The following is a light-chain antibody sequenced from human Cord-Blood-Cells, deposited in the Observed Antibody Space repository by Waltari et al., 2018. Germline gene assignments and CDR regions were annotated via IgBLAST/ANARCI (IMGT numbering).Light chain of an antibody. CDR2: DAS. V-gene: IGKV3-11*01. CDR1: PSVISY. CDR3: QQRSNWPPIT. J-gene: IGKJ5*01. Sequence: EIVLTQSPATLSLSPGERATLSCRASPSVISYLAWYQRKPGQAPRLLIYDASNRATGIPARFSGSGSGTDFTLTISSLEPEDFAVYYCQQRSNWPPITFGQGTRLEIK.